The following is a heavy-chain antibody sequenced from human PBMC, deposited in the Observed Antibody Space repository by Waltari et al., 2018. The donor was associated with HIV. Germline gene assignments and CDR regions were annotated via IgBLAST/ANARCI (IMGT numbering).Heavy chain of an antibody. Sequence: QVQLVQSGAEVKKPGASVKVSCKASGYTFTSYDINWVRQATGQGLEWMGWINPNSGNTGYAQKSQGRASMTRNTSISTAYMELISLRSEDTAVYYCASKVLGYCSSTSCFFDYWGQGTLFTVSS. CDR3: ASKVLGYCSSTSCFFDY. CDR1: GYTFTSYD. J-gene: IGHJ4*02. D-gene: IGHD2-2*01. V-gene: IGHV1-8*01. CDR2: INPNSGNT.